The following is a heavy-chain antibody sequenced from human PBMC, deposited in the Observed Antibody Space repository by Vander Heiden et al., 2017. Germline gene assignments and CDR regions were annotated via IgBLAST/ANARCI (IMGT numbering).Heavy chain of an antibody. CDR2: IYTGRST. V-gene: IGHV4-4*07. J-gene: IGHJ4*02. Sequence: QVQLQESGPGLVRPSETLSLTCAVSGGSMGNYYWTWLRQPAGKALEWLGRIYTGRSTNYNPSLKSRVTMSVATSKNQFSLKLTSVTAADTAVYYCVGNYYDSRGYYFIDSWGQGTLVTVS. CDR1: GGSMGNYY. CDR3: VGNYYDSRGYYFIDS. D-gene: IGHD3-22*01.